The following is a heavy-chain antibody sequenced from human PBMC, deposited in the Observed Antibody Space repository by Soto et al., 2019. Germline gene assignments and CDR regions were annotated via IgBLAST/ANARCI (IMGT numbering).Heavy chain of an antibody. CDR2: ISAYNGNT. V-gene: IGHV1-18*01. CDR3: ARDRGVAPPVAGNTHYYYYMDV. D-gene: IGHD6-19*01. J-gene: IGHJ6*03. Sequence: QDQLVQSGVEVKKPGASVKVSCKASGYSFTNYGITWVRQAPGQGFEWMGWISAYNGNTNYAQKVKGRVTMTTDASTSTAYLELRSLRSDDTAVYYCARDRGVAPPVAGNTHYYYYMDVWGKGTTGTVSS. CDR1: GYSFTNYG.